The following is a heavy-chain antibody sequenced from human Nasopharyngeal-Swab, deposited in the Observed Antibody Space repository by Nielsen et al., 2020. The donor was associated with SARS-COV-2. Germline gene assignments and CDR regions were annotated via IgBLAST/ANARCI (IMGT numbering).Heavy chain of an antibody. CDR3: ARGYGDWVAMSADAFDI. CDR2: IAHDASNE. V-gene: IGHV3-30*03. D-gene: IGHD5-12*01. Sequence: VRQAPGKGLGWVAFIAHDASNEYYGDSVKGRFSISRDSSKNTLYLQMDSLRGEDTAVYYCARGYGDWVAMSADAFDIWGQGTVVTVSS. J-gene: IGHJ3*02.